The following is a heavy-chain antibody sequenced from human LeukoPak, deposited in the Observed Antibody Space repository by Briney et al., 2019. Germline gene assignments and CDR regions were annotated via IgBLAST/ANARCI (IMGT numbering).Heavy chain of an antibody. CDR3: ARLGTDYDILTGYFSPSDAPLDY. D-gene: IGHD3-9*01. CDR2: INHSGST. CDR1: GGSFSNYY. J-gene: IGHJ4*02. Sequence: SETLSLTCVVYGGSFSNYYWSWIRQPPGKGLEWIGEINHSGSTNYNPSLTSRVTISVDTSKNQFSLKLTSVTAADTAVYYCARLGTDYDILTGYFSPSDAPLDYWGQGTLVTVSS. V-gene: IGHV4-34*01.